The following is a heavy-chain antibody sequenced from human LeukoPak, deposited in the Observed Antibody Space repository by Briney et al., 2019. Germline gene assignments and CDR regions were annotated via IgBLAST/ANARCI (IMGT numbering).Heavy chain of an antibody. CDR1: EFTFRSYG. D-gene: IGHD3-3*01. Sequence: PGRSLRLSCAASEFTFRSYGMHWVRQAPGKGLEWVSAISGSGGSTYYADSVKGRFTISRDNSKNTLYLQMNSLRAEDTAVYYCAKDLDDFWSGYTFGFDPWGQGTLVTVSS. CDR2: ISGSGGST. CDR3: AKDLDDFWSGYTFGFDP. J-gene: IGHJ5*02. V-gene: IGHV3-23*01.